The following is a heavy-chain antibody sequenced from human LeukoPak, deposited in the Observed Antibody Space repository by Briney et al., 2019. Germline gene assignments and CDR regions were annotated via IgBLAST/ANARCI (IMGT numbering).Heavy chain of an antibody. J-gene: IGHJ3*02. Sequence: GGSLRLSCAASGFTFSSYGMHWVRQAPGKGLEWVSVISYDGSNKYYADSVKGRFTISRDNSKNTLYLQMNSLRAEDTAVYYCANALLYYYGSGSYFRVDAFDIGGQGTMVTVSA. CDR3: ANALLYYYGSGSYFRVDAFDI. V-gene: IGHV3-30*18. CDR2: ISYDGSNK. D-gene: IGHD3-10*01. CDR1: GFTFSSYG.